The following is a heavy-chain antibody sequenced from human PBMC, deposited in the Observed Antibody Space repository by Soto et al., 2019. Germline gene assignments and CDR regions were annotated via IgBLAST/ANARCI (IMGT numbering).Heavy chain of an antibody. CDR1: GGSISGSGYY. CDR2: IYDSVNI. CDR3: ARHQDLYDIRGY. D-gene: IGHD3-9*01. J-gene: IGHJ4*02. Sequence: QLQLQESGPGLVKPSETLSLTCTVSGGSISGSGYYWAWIRQPPGKGLEWIGTIYDSVNIYYNPSLKSRVTISVVTSHNQFSLKVNSVTAADTAVYYCARHQDLYDIRGYWVQGTLVTVSS. V-gene: IGHV4-39*01.